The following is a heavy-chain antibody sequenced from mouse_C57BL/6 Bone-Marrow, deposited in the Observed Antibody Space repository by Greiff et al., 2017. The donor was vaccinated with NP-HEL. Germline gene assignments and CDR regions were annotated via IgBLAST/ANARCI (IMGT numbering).Heavy chain of an antibody. Sequence: QVQLQQSGPELVKPGASVKISCKASGYSFTSYYIHWVKQRPGQGLEWIGWIYPGSGNTKYNEKFKGKATLTADTSSSTAYMQLSSLTSEDSAVYCCARWCGYYAMDYWGQGTSVTVSS. CDR1: GYSFTSYY. CDR3: ARWCGYYAMDY. J-gene: IGHJ4*01. D-gene: IGHD1-1*02. CDR2: IYPGSGNT. V-gene: IGHV1-66*01.